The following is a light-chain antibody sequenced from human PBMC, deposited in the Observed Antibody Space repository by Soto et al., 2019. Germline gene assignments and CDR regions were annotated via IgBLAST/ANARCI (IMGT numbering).Light chain of an antibody. V-gene: IGKV1-5*03. CDR3: QHYISYSGA. J-gene: IGKJ1*01. Sequence: DIQMTQSPSTLSGSVGDRVTITCRASQTISSWLAWYQQKPGKAPKLLIYKASTLKSGVPSRFSGSGSGTEFTLTISSLQPDDFATYYCQHYISYSGAFGQGTKVDIK. CDR1: QTISSW. CDR2: KAS.